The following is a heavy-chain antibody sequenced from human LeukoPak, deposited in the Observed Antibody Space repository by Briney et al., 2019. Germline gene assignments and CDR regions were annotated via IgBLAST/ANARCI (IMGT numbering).Heavy chain of an antibody. Sequence: SETLSLTCNVSGGSISSYSWSWIRQPPGKGLEWIGYMYYSGSTSYNPSLKSRVTISVDTYKNQFSLNMSSVTAPDTAVYYCARLSGSGYYPFDNWGQGTLVTVSS. D-gene: IGHD3-22*01. CDR3: ARLSGSGYYPFDN. J-gene: IGHJ4*02. V-gene: IGHV4-59*01. CDR1: GGSISSYS. CDR2: MYYSGST.